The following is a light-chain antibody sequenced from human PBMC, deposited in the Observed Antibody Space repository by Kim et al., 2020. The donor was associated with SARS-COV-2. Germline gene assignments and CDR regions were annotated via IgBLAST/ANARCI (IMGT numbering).Light chain of an antibody. CDR2: VNRDDSH. J-gene: IGLJ3*02. CDR3: QAGGPGIRV. Sequence: VTHPTRLSSGHRSCPTAWHQQPPEKGPRSLIKVNRDDSHTKGDGIPDRFSGASSGAERYLTISSLQYDDEADYYCQAGGPGIRVFGGGTQLTVL. V-gene: IGLV4-69*01. CDR1: SGHRSCP.